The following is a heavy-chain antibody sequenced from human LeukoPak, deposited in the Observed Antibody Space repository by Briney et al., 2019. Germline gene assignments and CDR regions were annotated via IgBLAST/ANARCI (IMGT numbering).Heavy chain of an antibody. CDR3: ARDYQVATRGLWFDT. V-gene: IGHV4-34*01. D-gene: IGHD4-23*01. J-gene: IGHJ5*02. CDR1: GGSFGGYY. Sequence: SETLSLTCAVYGGSFGGYYWSWIRQPPGKGLEWIGEINDSGSSNYIPSLKSRVTISVDRSKNQFSLWLSSVTAADTAVYYCARDYQVATRGLWFDTWGQGTLVTVSS. CDR2: INDSGSS.